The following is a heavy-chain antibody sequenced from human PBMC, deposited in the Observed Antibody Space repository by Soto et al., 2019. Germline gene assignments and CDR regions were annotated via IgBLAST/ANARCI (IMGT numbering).Heavy chain of an antibody. CDR1: GGSFSGYY. CDR2: INHSGST. V-gene: IGHV4-34*01. D-gene: IGHD3-10*01. CDR3: ARGGVSGSNWFDP. Sequence: SETLSLTCAVYGGSFSGYYWSWIRQPPGKGLEWIGEINHSGSTNYNPSLKSRVTISVDTSKNQFSLKLSSVTAADTAVYYCARGGVSGSNWFDPWGQGTLVTVSS. J-gene: IGHJ5*02.